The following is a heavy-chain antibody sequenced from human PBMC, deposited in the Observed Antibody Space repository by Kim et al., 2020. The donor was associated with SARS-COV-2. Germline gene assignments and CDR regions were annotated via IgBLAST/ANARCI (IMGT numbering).Heavy chain of an antibody. D-gene: IGHD2-15*01. V-gene: IGHV3-48*03. CDR2: TI. J-gene: IGHJ4*02. Sequence: TINHEDSVKGRFTISRDTAKNSLYLQMNSLRAEDTAVYYCALSGASFDYWGQGTLVTVS. CDR3: ALSGASFDY.